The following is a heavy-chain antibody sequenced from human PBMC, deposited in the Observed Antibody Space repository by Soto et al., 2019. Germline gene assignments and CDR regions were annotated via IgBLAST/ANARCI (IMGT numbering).Heavy chain of an antibody. J-gene: IGHJ6*02. Sequence: ASVKVSWKASGYTFSRYGISWVRQAPGQRVEWMGGINPNSGGTNYAQKFQDRVTMTRDTSISTAYMELSRLRSDDTAVYYCARIDPVTINYYYGMDVWGQGTTVTVSS. V-gene: IGHV1-2*02. CDR1: GYTFSRYG. CDR3: ARIDPVTINYYYGMDV. D-gene: IGHD3-3*01. CDR2: INPNSGGT.